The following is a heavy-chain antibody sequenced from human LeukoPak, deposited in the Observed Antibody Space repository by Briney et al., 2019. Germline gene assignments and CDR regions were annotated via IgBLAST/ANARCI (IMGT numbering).Heavy chain of an antibody. CDR2: QSGSGHNT. D-gene: IGHD3-10*01. V-gene: IGHV3-23*01. CDR1: GFTIENHV. Sequence: GRSLRLSCEASGFTIENHVMTWVRQAPGKGPEWVASQSGSGHNTYYSESVRGRFAISRDNSKNTVFLQMNSLRVEDTAIYYCATDWTLRGVPTFFDPWGQGTVVSDAS. CDR3: ATDWTLRGVPTFFDP. J-gene: IGHJ5*02.